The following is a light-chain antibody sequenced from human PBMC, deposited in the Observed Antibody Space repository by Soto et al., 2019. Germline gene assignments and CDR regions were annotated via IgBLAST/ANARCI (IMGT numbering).Light chain of an antibody. CDR3: CSYTRSGTLI. CDR2: DVS. CDR1: RGDIGDYNY. Sequence: QSALTEPACVSRSPGQSITISCVDTRGDIGDYNYVSWYQQHPGKVPKVIIYDVSNRPSGVSYRFSGTKSSNTASLTVSGLQAEDEADYYCCSYTRSGTLIFGTGTKLTVL. J-gene: IGLJ1*01. V-gene: IGLV2-14*01.